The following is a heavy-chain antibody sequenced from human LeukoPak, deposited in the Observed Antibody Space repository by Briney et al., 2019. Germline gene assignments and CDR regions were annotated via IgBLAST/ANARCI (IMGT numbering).Heavy chain of an antibody. D-gene: IGHD5-18*01. Sequence: GASVKVSCKASGYTFTSYAMNWVRQAPGQGLEWMGWINTNTGNPTYAQGFTGRFVFSLDTSVSTAYLQISSLKAEDTAVYYCASPGYSSPGDGNAFDIWGQGTMVTVSS. V-gene: IGHV7-4-1*02. CDR1: GYTFTSYA. CDR3: ASPGYSSPGDGNAFDI. CDR2: INTNTGNP. J-gene: IGHJ3*02.